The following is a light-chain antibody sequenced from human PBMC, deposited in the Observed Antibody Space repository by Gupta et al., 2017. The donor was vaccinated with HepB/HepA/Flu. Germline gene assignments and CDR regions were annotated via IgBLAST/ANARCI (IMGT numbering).Light chain of an antibody. V-gene: IGKV1-39*01. Sequence: DIQMTQSPSSLSASVGDRVNISCRASQNINSYLNWYHQRPGKAPKLLIYGASSLLGGVPSSFRGSGSGTDFTLTVSRLQPEDFATYYCQQTHALPQTFGPGTKVDFK. CDR1: QNINSY. CDR2: GAS. CDR3: QQTHALPQT. J-gene: IGKJ3*01.